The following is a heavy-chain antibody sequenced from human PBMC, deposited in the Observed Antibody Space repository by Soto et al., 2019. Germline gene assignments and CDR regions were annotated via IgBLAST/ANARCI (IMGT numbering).Heavy chain of an antibody. CDR3: ARLFGPKGILYYYYGMDV. J-gene: IGHJ6*02. CDR2: IYPGDSDT. D-gene: IGHD3-16*01. V-gene: IGHV5-51*01. CDR1: GYSFTSYW. Sequence: GESLKISCKGSGYSFTSYWIGWVRQMPGKGLEWMGIIYPGDSDTRYSPSFQGQVTISADKSISTAYLQWSSLKASDTAVYYCARLFGPKGILYYYYGMDVWGQGTTVTVSS.